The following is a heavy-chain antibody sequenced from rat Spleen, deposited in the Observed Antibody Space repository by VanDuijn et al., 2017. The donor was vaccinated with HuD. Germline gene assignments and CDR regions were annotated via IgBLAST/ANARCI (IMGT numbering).Heavy chain of an antibody. J-gene: IGHJ4*01. D-gene: IGHD1-12*02. CDR1: GLSLTSNS. Sequence: QVQLKESGPGLVQPSQTLSLTCTVSGLSLTSNSVSWIRQPPGKGLEWMGVIWTNGNTDYNSALNSRLSISRDTSKSQVFLKMNSLQTEDTATYYCARDVANYYGGTYGVMAAWGQGASVTVSS. V-gene: IGHV2-30*01. CDR3: ARDVANYYGGTYGVMAA. CDR2: IWTNGNT.